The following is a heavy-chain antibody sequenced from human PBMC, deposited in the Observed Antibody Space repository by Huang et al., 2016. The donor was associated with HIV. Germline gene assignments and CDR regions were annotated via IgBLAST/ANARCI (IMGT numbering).Heavy chain of an antibody. CDR1: GYSFTSHW. V-gene: IGHV5-51*01. J-gene: IGHJ6*02. D-gene: IGHD3-10*01. CDR2: IYPGDSDT. Sequence: EVLLVQSGAEVKKHGESLKISCKGSGYSFTSHWIAWVRQMPGKGLEWMGIIYPGDSDTRYVPSFQGLVTISADKSINTAYLQWSSLKASDTAMYYCARRPDYHGMDVWGQGTTVIVSS. CDR3: ARRPDYHGMDV.